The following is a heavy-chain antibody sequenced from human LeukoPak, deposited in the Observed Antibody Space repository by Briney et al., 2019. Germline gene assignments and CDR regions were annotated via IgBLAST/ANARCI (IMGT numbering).Heavy chain of an antibody. J-gene: IGHJ4*02. CDR1: GGSISSTSYY. D-gene: IGHD2-2*01. V-gene: IGHV4-39*07. CDR3: ARAQPPYCSSTSCYYAYIDY. Sequence: SETLSLTCTVSGGSISSTSYYWGWIRQTPGKGLEWIGSIYYSGSTNYNPSLKSRVTISVDTSKNQFSLKLSSVTAADTAVYYCARAQPPYCSSTSCYYAYIDYWGQGTLVTVSS. CDR2: IYYSGST.